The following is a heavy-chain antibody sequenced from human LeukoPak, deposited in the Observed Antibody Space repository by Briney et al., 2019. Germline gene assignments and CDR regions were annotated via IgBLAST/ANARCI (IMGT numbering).Heavy chain of an antibody. J-gene: IGHJ3*02. V-gene: IGHV3-33*08. CDR2: IWYDESNK. CDR1: GFTFSNAW. CDR3: ARAPLYNYARGGAFDI. Sequence: GGSLRLSCAASGFTFSNAWMSWVRQAPGKGLEWVTIIWYDESNKYYADSVKGRFTISRDNSKNTLYLQMNSLRAEDTAVYYCARAPLYNYARGGAFDIWGQGTMVTVSS. D-gene: IGHD5-18*01.